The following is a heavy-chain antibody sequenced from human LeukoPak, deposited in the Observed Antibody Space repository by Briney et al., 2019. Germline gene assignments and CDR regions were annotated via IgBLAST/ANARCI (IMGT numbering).Heavy chain of an antibody. Sequence: QPGGSLRLSCAASGFTFSSYAMSWVRQAPGKGLEWVSGISGSGGSTYYADSVKGRFTISRDNSKKTLYLQMNSLTAEDTAVYYCAKDSCSGGSCYEDYWGQGTLVTVSS. CDR1: GFTFSSYA. V-gene: IGHV3-23*01. J-gene: IGHJ4*02. CDR2: ISGSGGST. CDR3: AKDSCSGGSCYEDY. D-gene: IGHD2-15*01.